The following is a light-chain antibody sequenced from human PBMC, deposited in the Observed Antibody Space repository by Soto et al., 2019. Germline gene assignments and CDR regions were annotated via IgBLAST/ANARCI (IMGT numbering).Light chain of an antibody. J-gene: IGKJ2*01. Sequence: DIQMTQSPSTLSTSVGDRVTITCRASQSVRTWLTWYQQKPGKAPKLPIYDASSLESGVPSRFSGSGSGTEFTLTISSLQLDDFATYYCQQYNSYSLFTFGQGTKLEIK. CDR2: DAS. CDR1: QSVRTW. V-gene: IGKV1-5*01. CDR3: QQYNSYSLFT.